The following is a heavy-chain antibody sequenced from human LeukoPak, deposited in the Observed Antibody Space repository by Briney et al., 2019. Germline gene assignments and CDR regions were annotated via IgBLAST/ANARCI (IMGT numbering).Heavy chain of an antibody. V-gene: IGHV3-30-3*01. CDR2: ISFDGSDK. Sequence: GGSLRLSCAASGFTFSNYAMHWVRQAPGKGLEWVAFISFDGSDKYYADSVKGRFTISRDNSKNTLYLQMNSLRAEDTAVYYCARDFNYYFDYWGQGTLVAVSS. J-gene: IGHJ4*02. CDR3: ARDFNYYFDY. D-gene: IGHD5-24*01. CDR1: GFTFSNYA.